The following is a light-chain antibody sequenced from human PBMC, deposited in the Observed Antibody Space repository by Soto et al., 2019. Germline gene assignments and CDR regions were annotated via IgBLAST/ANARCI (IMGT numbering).Light chain of an antibody. V-gene: IGKV3-15*01. Sequence: EIVMTQSPATLSVSPGERAALSCRASQSVSSNFAWYQQKLGQAPRLLIYGASTRATGIPARFSGSGSGTEFTLTLSSLQSEDFAIYYCQQYNNWPYTFGQGPKLEI. CDR1: QSVSSN. CDR3: QQYNNWPYT. CDR2: GAS. J-gene: IGKJ2*01.